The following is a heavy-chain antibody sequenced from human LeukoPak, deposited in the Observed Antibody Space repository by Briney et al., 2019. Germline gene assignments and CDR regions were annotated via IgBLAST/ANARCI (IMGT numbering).Heavy chain of an antibody. CDR3: ARLIGYYDSSGYSH. J-gene: IGHJ4*02. D-gene: IGHD3-22*01. CDR2: IYYSGST. Sequence: SETLSHTCTVSGGSISSSSYYWGWIRQPPGKGLEWIGSIYYSGSTYYNPSLKSRVTISVDTSKNQFSLKLSSVTAADTAVYYCARLIGYYDSSGYSHWGQGTLVTVSS. V-gene: IGHV4-39*07. CDR1: GGSISSSSYY.